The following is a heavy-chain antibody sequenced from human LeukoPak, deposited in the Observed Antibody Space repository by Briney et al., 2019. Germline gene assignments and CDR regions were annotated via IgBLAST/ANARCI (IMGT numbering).Heavy chain of an antibody. CDR1: GFTFSSYE. CDR2: ISSSGSTI. D-gene: IGHD1-26*01. Sequence: PGGSLRLSCAASGFTFSSYEMNWVRQAPGKGLEWVSYISSSGSTIYYADSVKGRFTISRDNAKNSLYLQMNSLRAEDTAVYYCARVTELRPDLDYWGQGTLVTVSS. V-gene: IGHV3-48*03. CDR3: ARVTELRPDLDY. J-gene: IGHJ4*02.